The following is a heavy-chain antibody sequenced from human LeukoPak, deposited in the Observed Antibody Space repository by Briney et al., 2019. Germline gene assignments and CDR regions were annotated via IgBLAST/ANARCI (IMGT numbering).Heavy chain of an antibody. CDR1: GYTFTSYD. Sequence: GSVKVSCKASGYTFTSYDINWVRQAAGQGLEWMGWMNPNSGNTGYAQKFQGRVIMTRNTSISTAYMELSSLRSEDTAVYYCAREGVVVVAATSAYYYYMDVWGKGTTVTVSS. CDR3: AREGVVVVAATSAYYYYMDV. V-gene: IGHV1-8*01. D-gene: IGHD2-15*01. CDR2: MNPNSGNT. J-gene: IGHJ6*03.